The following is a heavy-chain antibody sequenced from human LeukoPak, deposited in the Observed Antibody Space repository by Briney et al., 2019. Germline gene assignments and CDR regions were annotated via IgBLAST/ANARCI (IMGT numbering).Heavy chain of an antibody. V-gene: IGHV3-30*18. CDR3: AKDRQGAGDGSFDY. Sequence: GGSLRLSCAASGFTFSGYGMHWVRQAPGKGLEWVAVISYDGSSKYYADPVKGRFTISRDNSKNTLYLQMNSLRTEDTAVYYCAKDRQGAGDGSFDYWGQGTLVTVSS. J-gene: IGHJ4*02. CDR2: ISYDGSSK. D-gene: IGHD1-26*01. CDR1: GFTFSGYG.